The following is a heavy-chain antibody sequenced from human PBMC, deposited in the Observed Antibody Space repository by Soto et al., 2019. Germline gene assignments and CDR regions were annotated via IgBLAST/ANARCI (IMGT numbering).Heavy chain of an antibody. CDR3: ARVYSSSWYGDYYYGMDV. V-gene: IGHV3-33*01. J-gene: IGHJ6*02. CDR1: GFTFSSYG. Sequence: HPGGSLRLSCAASGFTFSSYGMHWVRQAPGKGLEWVAVIWYDGSNKYYADSVKGRFTISRDNSKNTLYLQMNSLRAEDTAVYYCARVYSSSWYGDYYYGMDVWGQGTTVTVSS. CDR2: IWYDGSNK. D-gene: IGHD6-13*01.